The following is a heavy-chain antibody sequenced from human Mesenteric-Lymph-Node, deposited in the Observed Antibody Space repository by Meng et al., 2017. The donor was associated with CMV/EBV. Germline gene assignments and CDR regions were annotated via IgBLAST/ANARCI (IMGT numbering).Heavy chain of an antibody. CDR1: GYTFTGYY. Sequence: ASVKVSCKASGYTFTGYYMHWVRQAPGQGLEWMGWINPNSGGTNYAQKFQDRVIMTTNTSINTPYMELSSLRSEDTAVYYCAREVGGLEQGWVYYYGMDVWGQGTTVTVSS. CDR3: AREVGGLEQGWVYYYGMDV. CDR2: INPNSGGT. V-gene: IGHV1-2*02. D-gene: IGHD1/OR15-1a*01. J-gene: IGHJ6*02.